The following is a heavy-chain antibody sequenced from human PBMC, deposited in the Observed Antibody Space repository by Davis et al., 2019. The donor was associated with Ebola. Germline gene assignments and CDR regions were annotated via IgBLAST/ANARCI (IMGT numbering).Heavy chain of an antibody. CDR3: ARRADG. CDR2: ISYDGSNK. CDR1: GFTFSSYG. V-gene: IGHV3-30*03. Sequence: GGSLRLSCAASGFTFSSYGMHWVRQAPGKGLEWVAVISYDGSNKYYADSVKGRFTISRDNAKNSLYLQMNSLRAEDTAVYYCARRADGWGQGTLVTVSS. J-gene: IGHJ4*02.